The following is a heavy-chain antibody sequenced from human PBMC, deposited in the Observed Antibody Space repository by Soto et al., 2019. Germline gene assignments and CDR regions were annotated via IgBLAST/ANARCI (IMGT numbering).Heavy chain of an antibody. CDR1: GYTFTSYY. CDR2: INPSGGST. D-gene: IGHD3-3*01. Sequence: ASVKVSCKASGYTFTSYYMHWVRQAPGQGLEWMGIINPSGGSTSYAQKFQGRVTMTRDTSTSTVYMELSSLRSEDTAVYYCARADDYVFCGGPPASNGMVFWGHGTPV. V-gene: IGHV1-46*01. CDR3: ARADDYVFCGGPPASNGMVF. J-gene: IGHJ6*02.